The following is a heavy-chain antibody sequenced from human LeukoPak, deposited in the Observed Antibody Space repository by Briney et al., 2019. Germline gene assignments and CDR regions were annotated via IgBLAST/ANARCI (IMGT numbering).Heavy chain of an antibody. CDR1: GFTFSSYS. J-gene: IGHJ6*02. CDR3: ARESYYDSSGYYYYYGMDV. D-gene: IGHD3-22*01. Sequence: GGSLRLSCAASGFTFSSYSMNWVRQAPXXXLEWVSSISSSSSYIYYADSVKGRFTISRDNAKNSLYLQMNSLRAEDTAVYYCARESYYDSSGYYYYYGMDVWGQGTTVTVSS. CDR2: ISSSSSYI. V-gene: IGHV3-21*01.